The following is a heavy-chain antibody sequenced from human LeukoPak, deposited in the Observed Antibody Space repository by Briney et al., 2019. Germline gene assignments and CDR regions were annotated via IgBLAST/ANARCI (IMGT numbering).Heavy chain of an antibody. Sequence: QPGGSLRLSCAASGFAFSSDFMHWVRQGPGKGLVWVSRLSGDGSTTSYADSVRGRFTISRDIAKNTFYLQMNNLRVEDTAVYYCARGANWGSNAFDIWGQGTMVTVSS. D-gene: IGHD7-27*01. CDR1: GFAFSSDF. V-gene: IGHV3-74*01. J-gene: IGHJ3*02. CDR3: ARGANWGSNAFDI. CDR2: LSGDGSTT.